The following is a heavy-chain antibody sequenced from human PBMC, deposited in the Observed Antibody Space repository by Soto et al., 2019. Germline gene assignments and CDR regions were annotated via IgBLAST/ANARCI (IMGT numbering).Heavy chain of an antibody. J-gene: IGHJ4*02. CDR1: GFTFSSYW. CDR3: AKDRGYGDYGVDY. CDR2: IKQGGSEK. V-gene: IGHV3-7*03. D-gene: IGHD4-17*01. Sequence: SLRLSCAASGFTFSSYWMNWVRQAPGKGLEWVANIKQGGSEKYYVDSVKGRFTISRDNAKNSLFLQMNSLRAEDTAVYYCAKDRGYGDYGVDYWGQGTLVTVSS.